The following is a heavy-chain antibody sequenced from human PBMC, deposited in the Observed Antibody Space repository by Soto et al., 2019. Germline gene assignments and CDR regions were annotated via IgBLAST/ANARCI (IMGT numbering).Heavy chain of an antibody. D-gene: IGHD6-13*01. CDR3: TKYRRTDAAGCSFDY. Sequence: SETLSLTCTVSGGSISGSYWSWIRQTPGKVLEWVGYIHYSGSTNYNPSLKSRVTMSVDSAKNQFSLQLSSVTAADTAVYFCTKYRRTDAAGCSFDYWGQGALVTVSS. V-gene: IGHV4-59*01. CDR2: IHYSGST. J-gene: IGHJ4*02. CDR1: GGSISGSY.